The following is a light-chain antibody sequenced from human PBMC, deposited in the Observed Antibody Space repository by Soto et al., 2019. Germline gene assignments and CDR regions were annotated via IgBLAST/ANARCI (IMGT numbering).Light chain of an antibody. Sequence: DIQMTQSPASLSVSVGDRVTITCRASQSINNYLNWYLQRPGQAPKLLIRSTSTLQRGVPSRFSGSGSRTEFTLTIADLQPDDFGTYYCQQSLTMPITVRHGTRLDIK. CDR1: QSINNY. J-gene: IGKJ5*01. CDR3: QQSLTMPIT. CDR2: STS. V-gene: IGKV1-39*01.